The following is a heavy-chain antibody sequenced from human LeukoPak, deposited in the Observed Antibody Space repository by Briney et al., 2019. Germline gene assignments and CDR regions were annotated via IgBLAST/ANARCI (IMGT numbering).Heavy chain of an antibody. CDR2: ISYDGSNK. CDR1: GFTFTSYG. V-gene: IGHV3-30*03. D-gene: IGHD2-15*01. J-gene: IGHJ4*02. Sequence: GRSLRVSCAASGFTFTSYGMHWVREAPGKRLEWGAVISYDGSNKYYADSVKGRFTISPDNSKYKVYLQMNSLRAKDTAVAYYATDLCSGGSCDPSSGFDYWGQGTLVTVSS. CDR3: ATDLCSGGSCDPSSGFDY.